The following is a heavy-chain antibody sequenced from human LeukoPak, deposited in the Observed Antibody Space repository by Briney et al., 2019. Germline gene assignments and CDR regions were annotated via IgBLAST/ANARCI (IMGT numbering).Heavy chain of an antibody. V-gene: IGHV1-2*02. CDR1: GYTFTGYY. CDR2: INPNSGGT. CDR3: ARVPIVVVPAAMDPDWWFGP. D-gene: IGHD2-2*01. Sequence: ASVKVSCKASGYTFTGYYMHWVRQAPGQGLEWMGWINPNSGGTNYAQKFQGRVTMTRDTSISTAYMELSRLRSDDTAVYYCARVPIVVVPAAMDPDWWFGPWGQGTLVTVSS. J-gene: IGHJ5*02.